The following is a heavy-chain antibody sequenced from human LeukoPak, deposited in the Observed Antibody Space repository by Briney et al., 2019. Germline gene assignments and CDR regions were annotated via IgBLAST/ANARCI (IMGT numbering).Heavy chain of an antibody. CDR1: GGSFSGYY. CDR3: ARVGPIVVVPAAIGRYFDY. D-gene: IGHD2-2*02. CDR2: IYYSGST. Sequence: PSETLSLTCAVYGGSFSGYYWSWIRQPPGKGLEWIGYIYYSGSTNYNPSLKSRVTISVDTSKNQFSLKLSSVTAADTAVYYCARVGPIVVVPAAIGRYFDYWGQGTLVTVSS. J-gene: IGHJ4*02. V-gene: IGHV4-59*12.